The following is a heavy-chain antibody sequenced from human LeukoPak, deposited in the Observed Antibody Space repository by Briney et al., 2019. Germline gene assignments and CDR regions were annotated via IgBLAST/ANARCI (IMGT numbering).Heavy chain of an antibody. D-gene: IGHD1-26*01. V-gene: IGHV1-69*06. Sequence: SVKVSCKASGYTFTSYYMHWVRQAPGQGLEWMGGIIPIFGTANYAQKFQGRVTITADKSTSTAYMELSSLRSEDTAVYYCARDSGASGSYYYYYYMDVWGKGTTVTVSS. J-gene: IGHJ6*03. CDR1: GYTFTSYY. CDR3: ARDSGASGSYYYYYYMDV. CDR2: IIPIFGTA.